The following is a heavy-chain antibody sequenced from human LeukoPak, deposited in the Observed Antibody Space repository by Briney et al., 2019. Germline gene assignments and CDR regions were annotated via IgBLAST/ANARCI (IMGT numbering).Heavy chain of an antibody. D-gene: IGHD3-10*02. Sequence: LPGGSLRLSCEASGFTFSNYWMSWVRQAPGKGLEWVSYISSSGSTIYYADSVKGRFTISRDNAKNSLYLQMNSLRAEDTAVYYCAELGITMIGGVWGKGTTVTISS. CDR2: ISSSGSTI. CDR3: AELGITMIGGV. CDR1: GFTFSNYW. J-gene: IGHJ6*04. V-gene: IGHV3-48*04.